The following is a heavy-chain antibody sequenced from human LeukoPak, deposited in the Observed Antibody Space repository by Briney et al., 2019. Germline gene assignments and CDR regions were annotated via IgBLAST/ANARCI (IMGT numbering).Heavy chain of an antibody. CDR2: INHSGSN. Sequence: SETLSLTCAVYGGSFSGYYWSWIRQPPGKGLEWIGEINHSGSNNYNPSLKSRVTISVDTSKNQFSLKLSSVTAADTAVYYCARDISPPNEFDYWGQGTLVTVSS. J-gene: IGHJ4*02. CDR3: ARDISPPNEFDY. D-gene: IGHD2-8*01. CDR1: GGSFSGYY. V-gene: IGHV4-34*01.